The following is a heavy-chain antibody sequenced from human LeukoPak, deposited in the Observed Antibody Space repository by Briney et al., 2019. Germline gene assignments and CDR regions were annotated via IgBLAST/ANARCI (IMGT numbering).Heavy chain of an antibody. CDR3: ARDGIVVVPAAILRYYYYGMDV. V-gene: IGHV3-30-3*01. J-gene: IGHJ6*02. CDR2: KSYDGSNK. Sequence: PGRSLRLSCAASGFTFSSYAMHWVRQAPGKGLEWVAVKSYDGSNKYYADSVKGRFTISRDNSKNTLYLQMNSLRAEDTAVYYCARDGIVVVPAAILRYYYYGMDVWGQGTTVTVSS. D-gene: IGHD2-2*02. CDR1: GFTFSSYA.